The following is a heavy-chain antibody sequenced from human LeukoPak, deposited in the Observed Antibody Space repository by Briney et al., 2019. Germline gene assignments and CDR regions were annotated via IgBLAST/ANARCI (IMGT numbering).Heavy chain of an antibody. J-gene: IGHJ4*02. CDR3: ARDMVRGVIIDY. CDR1: GFTFSSYE. CDR2: ISSSGSTI. D-gene: IGHD3-10*01. Sequence: QPGGSLRLSCAASGFTFSSYEMNWVRQAPGKGLEWVSYISSSGSTIYYADSVKGRFTISRDSAKNSLYLQMNSLRAEDTAVYYCARDMVRGVIIDYWGQGTLVTVSS. V-gene: IGHV3-48*03.